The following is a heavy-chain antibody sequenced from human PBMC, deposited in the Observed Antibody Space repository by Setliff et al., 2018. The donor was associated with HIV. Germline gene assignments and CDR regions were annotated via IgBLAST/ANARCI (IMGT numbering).Heavy chain of an antibody. V-gene: IGHV7-4-1*02. Sequence: ASVKVSCKASGYTFTSYSINWVRQAPGQGLEWMGWINTNTGSPTYAQGVTGHFVFSLDTSVSTAYLQISSLQAEDTAVYYCTREVLRFDYWGQGTLVTVSS. CDR1: GYTFTSYS. CDR2: INTNTGSP. J-gene: IGHJ4*02. D-gene: IGHD4-17*01. CDR3: TREVLRFDY.